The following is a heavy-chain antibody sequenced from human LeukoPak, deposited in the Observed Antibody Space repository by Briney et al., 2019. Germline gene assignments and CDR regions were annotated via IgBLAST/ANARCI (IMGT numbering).Heavy chain of an antibody. CDR3: AASSDILTGYYTYDY. CDR2: ISGSGGST. J-gene: IGHJ4*02. D-gene: IGHD3-9*01. Sequence: GGSLRLSCAASGFTFSSYAMSWVRQAPGKGLEWVSAISGSGGSTYYADSVKGRFTISRDNSKNTLYLQMNSLRAEDTAVYYCAASSDILTGYYTYDYWGQGTLVTVSS. V-gene: IGHV3-23*01. CDR1: GFTFSSYA.